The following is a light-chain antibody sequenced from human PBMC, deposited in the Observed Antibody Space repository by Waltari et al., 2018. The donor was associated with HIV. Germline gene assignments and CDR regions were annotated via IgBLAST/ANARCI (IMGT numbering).Light chain of an antibody. CDR1: SSNIGNNY. CDR3: GTWDSSLSAYV. Sequence: QSVLTQPPSVSAAPGPKVTISCSGRSSNIGNNYLSWYQQLPGTAPKLLIYDNNKRPSGIPDRFSGSKSGTSATLGITGLQTGDEADYYCGTWDSSLSAYVFGTGTKVTVL. V-gene: IGLV1-51*01. J-gene: IGLJ1*01. CDR2: DNN.